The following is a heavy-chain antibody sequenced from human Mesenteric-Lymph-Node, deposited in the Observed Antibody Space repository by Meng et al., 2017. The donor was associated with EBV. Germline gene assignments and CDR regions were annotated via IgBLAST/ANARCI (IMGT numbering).Heavy chain of an antibody. CDR1: GDTFSTYA. D-gene: IGHD5-24*01. Sequence: QVQLVQSGDEVKKPGSSVKVSCKTSGDTFSTYAITWVRQAPGQGPEWMGGIIPLFGPPNYAQKFQGRATIIADESTNTAYMELSSLRSEDTAVYYCARDRDAYNYYFDYWGQGTLVTASS. CDR2: IIPLFGPP. J-gene: IGHJ4*02. V-gene: IGHV1-69*01. CDR3: ARDRDAYNYYFDY.